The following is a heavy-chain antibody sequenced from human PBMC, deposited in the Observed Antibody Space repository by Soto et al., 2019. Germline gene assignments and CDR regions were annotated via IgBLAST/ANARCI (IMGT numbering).Heavy chain of an antibody. Sequence: GGSLRLSCAASGFTFSNAWMNWVRQAPGKGLEWVGRIKSKTDGGTTDYAAPVKGRFTISRDDSKNTLYLQMNSLKTEDTAVYYCTTSLGPPQKDGPYSSSWYGTSHDAFDIWGQGTMVTVSS. CDR2: IKSKTDGGTT. CDR1: GFTFSNAW. D-gene: IGHD6-13*01. J-gene: IGHJ3*02. CDR3: TTSLGPPQKDGPYSSSWYGTSHDAFDI. V-gene: IGHV3-15*07.